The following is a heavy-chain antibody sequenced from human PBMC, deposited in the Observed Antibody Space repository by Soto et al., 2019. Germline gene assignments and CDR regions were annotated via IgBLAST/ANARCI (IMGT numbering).Heavy chain of an antibody. V-gene: IGHV1-46*02. CDR2: ITPSSGST. CDR1: GYTFNNYF. Sequence: QVQLVQSGAEVRKPGASVKVSCKASGYTFNNYFMHWVRQAPAQGLEWMGVITPSSGSTTYAQRVQGRPTMTRDTSTSTVYMELRSLRSEDTAVYFCARDLVPIWNYVGLAPGAQHWFDPWGQGTLVTVSS. D-gene: IGHD1-7*01. J-gene: IGHJ5*02. CDR3: ARDLVPIWNYVGLAPGAQHWFDP.